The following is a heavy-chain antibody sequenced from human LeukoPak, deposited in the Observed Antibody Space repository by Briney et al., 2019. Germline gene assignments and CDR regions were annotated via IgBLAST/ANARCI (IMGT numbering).Heavy chain of an antibody. D-gene: IGHD6-19*01. V-gene: IGHV1-18*01. Sequence: ASVKVSCKASGYTFTSYGISWVRQAPGQGLEWMGWISAYNGNTNYAQKFQGRVTITADKSTSTAYMELSSLRSEDTAVYYCAVSYNGMAGTGVDYWGQGTLVTVSS. CDR3: AVSYNGMAGTGVDY. CDR1: GYTFTSYG. CDR2: ISAYNGNT. J-gene: IGHJ4*02.